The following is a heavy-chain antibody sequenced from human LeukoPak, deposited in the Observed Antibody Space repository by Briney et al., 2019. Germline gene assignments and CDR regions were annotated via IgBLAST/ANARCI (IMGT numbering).Heavy chain of an antibody. D-gene: IGHD4-17*01. CDR3: VSGTVTTRYFDY. CDR2: IYYSGST. CDR1: GGSLSSGGYY. V-gene: IGHV4-31*03. Sequence: PSQTLSLTCTVSGGSLSSGGYYWSWIRQHPGKGLEWIGYIYYSGSTYYNPSLKGRVTISVDTSKNQFSLKLSSVTAADTAVYYCVSGTVTTRYFDYWGQGTLVTVSS. J-gene: IGHJ4*02.